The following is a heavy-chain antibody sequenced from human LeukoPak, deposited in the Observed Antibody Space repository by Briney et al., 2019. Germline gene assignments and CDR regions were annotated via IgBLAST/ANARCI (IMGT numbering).Heavy chain of an antibody. D-gene: IGHD5-18*01. CDR3: ARGTYQNTAMVPDY. J-gene: IGHJ4*02. V-gene: IGHV4-59*01. CDR1: GGSISSYY. CDR2: IYYSGST. Sequence: SETLSLTCTVSGGSISSYYWSWIRQPPGKGLEWIGYIYYSGSTNYNPSLKSRVTISVDTSKNQFSLKLSSVTAADTAVYYCARGTYQNTAMVPDYWGQGTLVTVSS.